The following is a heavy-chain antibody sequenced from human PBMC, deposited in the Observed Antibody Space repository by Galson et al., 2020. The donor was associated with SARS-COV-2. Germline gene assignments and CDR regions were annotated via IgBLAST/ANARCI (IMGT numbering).Heavy chain of an antibody. V-gene: IGHV3-33*01. CDR3: ARDRRPDYYDSSGYGHYYYGMDV. Sequence: AGSLRLSCAASGFTFSSYGMHWFRQAPGKGLEWVTVIWYDGSTKYYADSVKRRFTISRDNSKNTLYLQMNSLRAEATAVYYCARDRRPDYYDSSGYGHYYYGMDVWGQGTTVTVSS. D-gene: IGHD3-22*01. J-gene: IGHJ6*02. CDR2: IWYDGSTK. CDR1: GFTFSSYG.